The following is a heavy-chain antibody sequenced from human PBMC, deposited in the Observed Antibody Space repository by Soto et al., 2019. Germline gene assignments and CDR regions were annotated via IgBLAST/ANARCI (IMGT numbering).Heavy chain of an antibody. Sequence: GGSLRLSXAASGFTFDDYAMHWVRQAPGKGLEWVSGISWNSGSIGYADSVKGRFTISRDNAKNSLYLQMNSLRAEDTALYYCAKDGGEYYDSSGYLDYWGQGTLVTVSS. CDR3: AKDGGEYYDSSGYLDY. D-gene: IGHD3-22*01. V-gene: IGHV3-9*01. CDR1: GFTFDDYA. CDR2: ISWNSGSI. J-gene: IGHJ4*02.